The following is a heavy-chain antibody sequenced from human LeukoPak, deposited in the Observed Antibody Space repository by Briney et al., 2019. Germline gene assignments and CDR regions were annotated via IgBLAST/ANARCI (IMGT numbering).Heavy chain of an antibody. D-gene: IGHD6-6*01. CDR1: GFTFNNYA. CDR2: NSGSGGST. V-gene: IGHV3-23*01. Sequence: GGSLSLSCAVSGFTFNNYAMNWVRHAPGKGLEWVSANSGSGGSTYYAASKKGRFTISRDNCKNTRDLEMNRLRFEDTAVYYCAKSSFYSSWPFDYWGQGTLVSVSS. J-gene: IGHJ4*02. CDR3: AKSSFYSSWPFDY.